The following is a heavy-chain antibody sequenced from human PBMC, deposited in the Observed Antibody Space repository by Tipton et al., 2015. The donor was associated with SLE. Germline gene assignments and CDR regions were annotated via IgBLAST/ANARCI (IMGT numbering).Heavy chain of an antibody. CDR3: ARANRGYDILTGNYGDYFDY. J-gene: IGHJ4*02. CDR1: EFTVITNY. D-gene: IGHD3-9*01. CDR2: IYSGGGT. Sequence: SLRLSCAASEFTVITNYMNWVRQAPGKGLEWVSVIYSGGGTYYADSVKGRFTISRDNSKNTLYLHMNSLRAEDTAVYYCARANRGYDILTGNYGDYFDYWGQGTQVTVSS. V-gene: IGHV3-53*01.